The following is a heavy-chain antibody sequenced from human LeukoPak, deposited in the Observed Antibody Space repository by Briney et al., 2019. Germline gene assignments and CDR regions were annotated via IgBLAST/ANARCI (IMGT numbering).Heavy chain of an antibody. V-gene: IGHV1-46*01. J-gene: IGHJ5*02. CDR1: GYTFTSYY. CDR2: INPTGGST. Sequence: ASVKVSCKASGYTFTSYYMHWVRQAPGQGLEWMGLINPTGGSTGYAQKFQGRVTMTRDMSTSTDYMELSSLRSEDTAIYYCARDYGDYAFSWFDPWGQGTLVTVSS. CDR3: ARDYGDYAFSWFDP. D-gene: IGHD4-17*01.